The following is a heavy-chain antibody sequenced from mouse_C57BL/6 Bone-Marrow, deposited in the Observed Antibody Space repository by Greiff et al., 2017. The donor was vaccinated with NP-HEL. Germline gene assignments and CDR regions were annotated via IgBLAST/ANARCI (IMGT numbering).Heavy chain of an antibody. D-gene: IGHD1-1*01. V-gene: IGHV1-62-2*01. J-gene: IGHJ1*03. CDR2: FYPGSGSI. Sequence: VQLQQSGAGLVKPGASVKLSCKASGYTFTEYTIHWVKQRSGQGLEWIGWFYPGSGSIKYNEKFKDKATLTVDKSSSTVYMELSRLTSGDSAVYFCAIHSSFYYCSSYGYFDVWGTGTTVTVSS. CDR3: AIHSSFYYCSSYGYFDV. CDR1: GYTFTEYT.